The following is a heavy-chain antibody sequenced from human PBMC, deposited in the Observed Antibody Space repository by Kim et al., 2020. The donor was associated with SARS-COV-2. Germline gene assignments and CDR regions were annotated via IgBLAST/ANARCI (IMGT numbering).Heavy chain of an antibody. CDR1: GGTFSSYA. CDR2: TIPIFGTA. J-gene: IGHJ6*02. CDR3: ARRLTMVRGAHYYYGMDV. D-gene: IGHD3-10*01. Sequence: SVKVSCKASGGTFSSYAISWVRQAPGQGLEWMGGTIPIFGTANYAQKFQGRVTITADKSTSTAYMELSSLRSEDTAVYYCARRLTMVRGAHYYYGMDVWGQGTTVTVSS. V-gene: IGHV1-69*06.